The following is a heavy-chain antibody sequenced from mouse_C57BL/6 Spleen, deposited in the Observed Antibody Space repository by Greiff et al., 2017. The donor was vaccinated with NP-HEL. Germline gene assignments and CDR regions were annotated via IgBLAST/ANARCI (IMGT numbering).Heavy chain of an antibody. D-gene: IGHD2-1*01. CDR3: ARGIYYGPHWYFDV. J-gene: IGHJ1*03. Sequence: QVQLQQPGAELVKPGASVKMSCKASGYTFTSYWITWVKQRPGPGLEWIGDIYPGSGSTNYNEKFKSKATLTVDTSSSTAYMQLSSLTSEDSAVYYCARGIYYGPHWYFDVWGTGTTVTVSS. CDR2: IYPGSGST. CDR1: GYTFTSYW. V-gene: IGHV1-55*01.